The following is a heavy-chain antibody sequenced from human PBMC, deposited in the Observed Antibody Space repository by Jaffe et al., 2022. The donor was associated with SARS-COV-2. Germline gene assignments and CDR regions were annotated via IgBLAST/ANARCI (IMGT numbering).Heavy chain of an antibody. V-gene: IGHV3-23*01. CDR2: ISGSGGDT. CDR3: AKGLGQGAVTGRLFDY. J-gene: IGHJ4*02. CDR1: GFTFSSYG. D-gene: IGHD6-19*01. Sequence: EVQLLESGGGLVQPGGSLRLSCAASGFTFSSYGMSWVRQAPGKGLEWVSGISGSGGDTYYADSVKGRFTISRDNSKNTLYLQMNSLRAEDTAVYYCAKGLGQGAVTGRLFDYWGQGTLVTVSS.